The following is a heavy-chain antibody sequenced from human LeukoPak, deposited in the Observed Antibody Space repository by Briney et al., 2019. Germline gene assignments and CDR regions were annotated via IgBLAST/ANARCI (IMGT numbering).Heavy chain of an antibody. CDR2: INPNSGGT. CDR1: GYSFTDYY. J-gene: IGHJ4*02. D-gene: IGHD2-15*01. CDR3: ASGYCSGGSCLSFDY. V-gene: IGHV1-2*02. Sequence: ASVKVSCKASGYSFTDYYMHWVRQAPGQGLEWMGWINPNSGGTNYAQKFQGRATMTRDTSISTAYMELSRLRSDDTAVYYCASGYCSGGSCLSFDYWGQGTLVTVSS.